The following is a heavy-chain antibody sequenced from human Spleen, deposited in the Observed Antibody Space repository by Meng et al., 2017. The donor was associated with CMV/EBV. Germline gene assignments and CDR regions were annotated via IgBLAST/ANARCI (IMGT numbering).Heavy chain of an antibody. CDR2: ISSSSSYI. CDR3: AKLFPRHGHTQDY. CDR1: GFTFSSYS. Sequence: LSLTCAASGFTFSSYSMNWVRQAPGKGLEWVSSISSSSSYIYYADSVKGRFTISRDNAKNSLYLQMNSLRAEDTAVYYCAKLFPRHGHTQDYWGQGTLVTVSS. J-gene: IGHJ4*02. V-gene: IGHV3-21*04. D-gene: IGHD5-24*01.